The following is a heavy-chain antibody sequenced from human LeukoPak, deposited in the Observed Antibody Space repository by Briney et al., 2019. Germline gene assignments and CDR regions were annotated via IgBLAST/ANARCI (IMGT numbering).Heavy chain of an antibody. J-gene: IGHJ6*04. CDR3: ARGYCSSTSCPQYYYYGMDV. V-gene: IGHV1-69*13. D-gene: IGHD2-2*01. CDR2: IIPIFGTA. CDR1: GGTFSSYA. Sequence: SVKVSCKASGGTFSSYAISWVRQAPGQGLEWMGGIIPIFGTANYAQKFQGRVTITADESTSTAYMELSSLRSEDTAVYYCARGYCSSTSCPQYYYYGMDVWGKGTTVTVPS.